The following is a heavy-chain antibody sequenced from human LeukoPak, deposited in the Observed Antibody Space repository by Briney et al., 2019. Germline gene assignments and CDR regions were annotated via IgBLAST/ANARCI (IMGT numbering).Heavy chain of an antibody. Sequence: GGSLRLSCAASGFTFSSYSMNWVRQAPGKGLEWVSSISSSSSYIYYADSVKGRFTISRDNAKNSLYLQMNSLRAEDTAVYYCARDPEGVLQYHPYYYYYGMDVWGQGTTVTVSS. CDR2: ISSSSSYI. J-gene: IGHJ6*02. CDR1: GFTFSSYS. V-gene: IGHV3-21*01. CDR3: ARDPEGVLQYHPYYYYYGMDV. D-gene: IGHD4-11*01.